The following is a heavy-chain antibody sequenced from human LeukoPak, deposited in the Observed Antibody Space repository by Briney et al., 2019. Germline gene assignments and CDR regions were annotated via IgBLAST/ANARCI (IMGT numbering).Heavy chain of an antibody. D-gene: IGHD6-13*01. Sequence: GGSLRLSCAASGFTFSNHGMNWVRQAPRKGLEWVSSISSSSNYIYYADSVKGRFTISRDNAKNSLYLLMNSLRAEDTAVYYCATVIAYRGYMDVWGKGTTVTVSS. J-gene: IGHJ6*03. V-gene: IGHV3-21*01. CDR1: GFTFSNHG. CDR2: ISSSSNYI. CDR3: ATVIAYRGYMDV.